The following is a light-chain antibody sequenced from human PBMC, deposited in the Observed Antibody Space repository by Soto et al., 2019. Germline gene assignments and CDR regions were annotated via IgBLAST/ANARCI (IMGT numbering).Light chain of an antibody. CDR3: QQRSNWLFT. Sequence: EIVLTQSPATLSLSPGERATLSCRASQSVSSYLAWYQQEPGQAPRLLIYDASNRATGIPARFSGSGSGTDFTLTISSLEPEAFAVYYCQQRSNWLFTFGPGTKVDIK. J-gene: IGKJ3*01. CDR2: DAS. V-gene: IGKV3-11*01. CDR1: QSVSSY.